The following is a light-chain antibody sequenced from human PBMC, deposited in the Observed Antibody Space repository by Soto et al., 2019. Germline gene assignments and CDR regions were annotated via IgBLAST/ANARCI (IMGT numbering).Light chain of an antibody. CDR3: LQDYSYPRT. CDR1: QDIRTE. CDR2: GAS. J-gene: IGKJ1*01. Sequence: AIQMTQSPSSLSASVGDRVTITCRASQDIRTELGWYQQKPGKAPKLLIYGASTLQSGVPSRFSGSGSGTDFTQTISSLQPEDFATYYCLQDYSYPRTFGQGTKV. V-gene: IGKV1-6*01.